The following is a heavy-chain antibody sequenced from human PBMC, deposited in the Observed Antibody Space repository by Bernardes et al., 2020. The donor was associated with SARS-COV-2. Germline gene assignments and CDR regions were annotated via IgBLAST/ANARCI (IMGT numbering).Heavy chain of an antibody. CDR1: GFTFTSYS. V-gene: IGHV3-21*01. Sequence: GGSLRLSCAASGFTFTSYSLNWVRQAPGKGLEWVSSSSSNSNNKYYADAVKGRFTISRDNAKNSLYLQMNSLRAEDTAVYYCARECLEWILLTGSYYYYGMDVWGQGTTVTVSS. J-gene: IGHJ6*02. CDR2: SSSNSNNK. D-gene: IGHD3-3*01. CDR3: ARECLEWILLTGSYYYYGMDV.